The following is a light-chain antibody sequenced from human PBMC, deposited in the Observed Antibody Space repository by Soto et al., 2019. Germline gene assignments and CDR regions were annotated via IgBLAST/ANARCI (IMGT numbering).Light chain of an antibody. CDR3: SSYASSGAVV. J-gene: IGLJ2*01. CDR2: EVS. Sequence: QSALTQPASVSGSPGQSITISCTGTGGDVGGYNYVSWYQQHPGEAPKLVIYEVSDRPSGVSNRFSGSKSGSTASLTISGLQAEDEADYYCSSYASSGAVVFGGGTKLTVL. V-gene: IGLV2-14*01. CDR1: GGDVGGYNY.